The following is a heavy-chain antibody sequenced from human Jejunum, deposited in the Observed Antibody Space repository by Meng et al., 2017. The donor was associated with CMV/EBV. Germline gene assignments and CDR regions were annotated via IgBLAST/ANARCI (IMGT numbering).Heavy chain of an antibody. CDR1: CYTFTSSS. D-gene: IGHD6-19*01. CDR2: ININTGNP. J-gene: IGHJ4*02. V-gene: IGHV7-4-1*01. CDR3: ARGNGWRFDY. Sequence: HGRLGQSGPGVKKPGDSSKVSCQAACYTFTSSSMDWVRHAPGQGLEWMGWININTGNPTYAQGFTGRFVFSLDTSVSTAYLQIDSLKADDTAVYYCARGNGWRFDYWGQGTLVTVSS.